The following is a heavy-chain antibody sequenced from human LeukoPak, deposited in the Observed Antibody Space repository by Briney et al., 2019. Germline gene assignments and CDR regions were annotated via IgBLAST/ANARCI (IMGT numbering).Heavy chain of an antibody. CDR1: GGSISSSSYY. CDR2: IYYSGST. Sequence: SETLSLTCTVSGGSISSSSYYWGWIRQPPGKGLEWIGSIYYSGSTYYNPSLKSRVTISVDTSKNQFSLKLSSVTAADTAVYYCARGRRGYYGSGSYTDYWGQGTLVTVSS. CDR3: ARGRRGYYGSGSYTDY. J-gene: IGHJ4*02. V-gene: IGHV4-39*07. D-gene: IGHD3-10*01.